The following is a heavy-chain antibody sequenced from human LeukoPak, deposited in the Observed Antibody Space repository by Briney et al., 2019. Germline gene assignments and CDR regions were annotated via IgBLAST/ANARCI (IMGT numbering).Heavy chain of an antibody. CDR2: ISVTGDA. CDR3: TKEFCGSRAACAGGSYYDF. V-gene: IGHV3-13*01. CDR1: GFTFSKDD. Sequence: GGSLRLSCAASGFTFSKDDFHWVRQAPGKGLKWVAAISVTGDAYCADSVKGRFTISREDAANSLSLQMRSLGAGDTALYYCTKEFCGSRAACAGGSYYDFWGRGALVTVSS. D-gene: IGHD2-15*01. J-gene: IGHJ2*01.